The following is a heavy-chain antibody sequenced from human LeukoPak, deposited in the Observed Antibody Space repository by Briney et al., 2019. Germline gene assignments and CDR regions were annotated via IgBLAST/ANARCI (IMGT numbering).Heavy chain of an antibody. D-gene: IGHD4-17*01. CDR3: ARLTTTVTTPFDH. CDR1: GFTFSIYN. Sequence: PGGSLRLSCAASGFTFSIYNMNWVRQAPGKGLEWVSSISSSSSYIYYADSVKGRFTISRDNAKNSLYLQMNSLRAEDTAVYYCARLTTTVTTPFDHWGQGTLVTVSS. CDR2: ISSSSSYI. V-gene: IGHV3-21*01. J-gene: IGHJ4*02.